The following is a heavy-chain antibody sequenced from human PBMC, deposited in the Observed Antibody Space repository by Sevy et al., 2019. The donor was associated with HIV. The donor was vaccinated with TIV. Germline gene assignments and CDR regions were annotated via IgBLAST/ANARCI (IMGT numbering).Heavy chain of an antibody. Sequence: GGSLRLSCTASGFTFSTYAMYWVRQAPGKGLEWVAVISDDGNNKDYADSVKGRFTVSRDNSKNTLYLQIYSLRAEDTAGYYCASHYYDTTGYYYPLDYWGQGTLVTVSS. V-gene: IGHV3-30*04. CDR1: GFTFSTYA. D-gene: IGHD3-22*01. CDR3: ASHYYDTTGYYYPLDY. CDR2: ISDDGNNK. J-gene: IGHJ4*02.